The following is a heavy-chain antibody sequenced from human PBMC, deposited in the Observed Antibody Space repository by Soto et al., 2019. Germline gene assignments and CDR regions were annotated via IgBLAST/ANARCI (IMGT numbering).Heavy chain of an antibody. CDR1: GDSIDSSNW. J-gene: IGHJ4*02. Sequence: SETLSLTCAVSGDSIDSSNWWSWVRQAPEKGLEWIGEIHHSGSTNYNPSLKSRVTISVDKSKNHFSLNLSSVTAADTAVYYCAKKVAITTTAKPKGQFDYWGQGTLVTVSS. D-gene: IGHD2-15*01. CDR3: AKKVAITTTAKPKGQFDY. V-gene: IGHV4-4*02. CDR2: IHHSGST.